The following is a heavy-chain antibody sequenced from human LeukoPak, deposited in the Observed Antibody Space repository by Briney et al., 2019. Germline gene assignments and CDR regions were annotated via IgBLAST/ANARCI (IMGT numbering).Heavy chain of an antibody. CDR3: AKGSTGGKVDWFDP. J-gene: IGHJ5*02. D-gene: IGHD4-23*01. CDR1: GFIFSDYT. Sequence: GGSLGLSCAASGFIFSDYTMMWVRRAPGKGLQWVATFTAYGGTYYAASVKGRFAISRDNSRDTVSLYMNSLRVEDTAMYYCAKGSTGGKVDWFDPWGPGTLVTVSS. CDR2: FTAYGGT. V-gene: IGHV3-23*01.